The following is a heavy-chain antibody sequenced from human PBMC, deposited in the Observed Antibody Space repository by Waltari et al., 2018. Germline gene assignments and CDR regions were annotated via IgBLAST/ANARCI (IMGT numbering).Heavy chain of an antibody. CDR2: IYHSGST. V-gene: IGHV4-31*03. CDR3: AREVGAYGSGSSWDY. Sequence: QVQLQESGPGLVKPSQTLSLTCTVSGGSISSGGYYWSWIRQHPGKGLEWIGYIYHSGSTYYNPSLKSRVTISVDRAKNQFSLKLSAVTAADTAVYYCAREVGAYGSGSSWDYWGQGTLVTVSS. D-gene: IGHD3-10*01. J-gene: IGHJ4*02. CDR1: GGSISSGGYY.